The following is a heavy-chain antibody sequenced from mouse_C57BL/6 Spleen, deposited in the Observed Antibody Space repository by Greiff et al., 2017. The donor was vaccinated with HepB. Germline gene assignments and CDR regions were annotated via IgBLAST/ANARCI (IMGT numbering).Heavy chain of an antibody. CDR3: ARDFTVVDWYFDV. V-gene: IGHV5-4*01. J-gene: IGHJ1*03. CDR1: GFTFSSYA. CDR2: ISDGGSYT. D-gene: IGHD1-1*01. Sequence: EVKLVESGGGLVKPGGSLKLSCAASGFTFSSYAMSWVRQTPEKRLEWVATISDGGSYTYYPDNVKGRFTISRDNAKNNLYLQMSHLKSEDTAMYYCARDFTVVDWYFDVWGTGTTVTVSS.